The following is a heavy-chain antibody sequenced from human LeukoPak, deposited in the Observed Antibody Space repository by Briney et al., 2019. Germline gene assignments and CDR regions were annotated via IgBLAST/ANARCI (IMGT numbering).Heavy chain of an antibody. CDR2: ISGYTGNT. CDR3: ARAGVSVFLGDPGY. V-gene: IGHV1-18*01. D-gene: IGHD1-26*01. CDR1: GYTFTSYG. J-gene: IGHJ4*02. Sequence: VSVKVSCKASGYTFTSYGISWVRQAPGQGLEWMGWISGYTGNTNYAQKFQGRVTMTTDTSTSTAYMELRSLRSDDSAVYYCARAGVSVFLGDPGYWGQGTLVTVSS.